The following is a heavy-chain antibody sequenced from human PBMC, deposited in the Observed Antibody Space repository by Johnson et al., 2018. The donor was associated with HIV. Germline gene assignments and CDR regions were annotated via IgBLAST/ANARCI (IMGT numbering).Heavy chain of an antibody. J-gene: IGHJ3*02. V-gene: IGHV3-72*01. CDR2: IRSKANSYAT. Sequence: VQLVESGGGLVKPGGSLRLSCAASGFTFSDYYMSWIRQAPGKGLEWVGRIRSKANSYATAYAASVKGRFAISRDISTNTIYLQMNSLRAEDTAMYYCARDGTETGPDDAFDIWGQGTMVTVSS. CDR1: GFTFSDYY. CDR3: ARDGTETGPDDAFDI.